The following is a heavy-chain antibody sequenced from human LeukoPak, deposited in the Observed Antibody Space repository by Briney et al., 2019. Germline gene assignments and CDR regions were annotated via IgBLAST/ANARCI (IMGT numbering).Heavy chain of an antibody. CDR1: GGSFRFYY. CDR3: AGITMIVVAAGGFDI. CDR2: INHSGST. Sequence: SDTLSLTCAVYGGSFRFYYWIWIRQPPGKALEWIGEINHSGSTNYNPSLKSRVTISVDTSKNQFSLKLSSVTAADTAVYYCAGITMIVVAAGGFDIWGQGTMVTVSS. J-gene: IGHJ3*02. V-gene: IGHV4-34*01. D-gene: IGHD3-22*01.